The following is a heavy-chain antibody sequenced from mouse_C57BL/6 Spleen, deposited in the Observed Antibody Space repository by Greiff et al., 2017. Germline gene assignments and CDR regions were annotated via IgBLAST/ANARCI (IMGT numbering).Heavy chain of an antibody. CDR1: GFTFSSYT. CDR2: ISGGGGNT. D-gene: IGHD2-2*01. J-gene: IGHJ2*01. Sequence: EVKVVESGGGLVKPGGSLKLSCAASGFTFSSYTMSWVRQTPEKRLEWVANISGGGGNTYYPDSVKGRLTIARDNAKNTLYLQMSSHRSEDTALYYCARGYLYYFDYWGQGTTLTVSS. V-gene: IGHV5-9*01. CDR3: ARGYLYYFDY.